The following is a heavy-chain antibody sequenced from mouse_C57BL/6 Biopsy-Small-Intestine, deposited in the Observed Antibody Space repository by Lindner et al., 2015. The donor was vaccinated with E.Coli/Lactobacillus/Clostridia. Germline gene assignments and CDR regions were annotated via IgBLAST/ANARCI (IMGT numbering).Heavy chain of an antibody. J-gene: IGHJ2*01. CDR3: ARKGFYSAYDDGRNFFDY. CDR2: INPYNGVP. V-gene: IGHV1-19*01. CDR1: GYTFTDYY. Sequence: VQLQESGPVLVKPGASVKMSCEASGYTFTDYYMHWVKQNHGKSLEWIGVINPYNGVPNYNQKFRDKAALTVAKSSTTAYLELNSLTSEDSAVYYCARKGFYSAYDDGRNFFDYWGQGTTLTVSS. D-gene: IGHD2-2*01.